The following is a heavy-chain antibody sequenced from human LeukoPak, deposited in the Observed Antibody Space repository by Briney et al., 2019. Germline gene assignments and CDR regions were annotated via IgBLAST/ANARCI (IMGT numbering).Heavy chain of an antibody. CDR1: GYTFTHNF. CDR2: INPSGDNT. J-gene: IGHJ5*02. D-gene: IGHD5-12*01. V-gene: IGHV1-46*01. Sequence: ASVKVSCKASGYTFTHNFMHWVRQAPGQGLEWMGIINPSGDNTWYAQKFQGRVTMTRDMATSTDYMEVNSLRSEDTAVYYCARDNSMGDSAWWFDPWGQGTLVTVSS. CDR3: ARDNSMGDSAWWFDP.